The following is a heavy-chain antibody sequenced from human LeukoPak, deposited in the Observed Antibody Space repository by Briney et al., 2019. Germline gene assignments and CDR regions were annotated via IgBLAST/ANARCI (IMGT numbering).Heavy chain of an antibody. CDR1: AYSISNDYY. V-gene: IGHV4-38-2*02. CDR2: IYYSGTT. Sequence: SETLSLTCTVSAYSISNDYYWVWIRQPPGKGLEWIGSIYYSGTTYYNPSLKSRVTISVDTSENQFSLKLSSVTAADTAVYYCAKEVARRTGGFDPWGQGTLVTVSS. CDR3: AKEVARRTGGFDP. D-gene: IGHD3/OR15-3a*01. J-gene: IGHJ5*02.